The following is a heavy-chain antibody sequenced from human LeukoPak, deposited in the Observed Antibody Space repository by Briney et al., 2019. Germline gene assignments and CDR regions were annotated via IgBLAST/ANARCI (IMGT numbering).Heavy chain of an antibody. CDR2: IYHSGST. CDR3: AREYGDYVYWYFDL. D-gene: IGHD4-17*01. J-gene: IGHJ2*01. V-gene: IGHV4-4*02. CDR1: GGSISSSNW. Sequence: SGTLSLTCAVSGGSISSSNWWSWVRQPPGKGLEWSGEIYHSGSTNYNPSLKSRVTISVDKSKNQFSLKLSSVTAADTAVYYWAREYGDYVYWYFDLWGRGTLVTVSS.